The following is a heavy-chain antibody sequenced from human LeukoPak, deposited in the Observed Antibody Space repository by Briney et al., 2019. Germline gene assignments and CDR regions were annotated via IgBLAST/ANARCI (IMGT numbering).Heavy chain of an antibody. D-gene: IGHD2-15*01. CDR3: ATEAASYYFDY. V-gene: IGHV1-2*02. J-gene: IGHJ4*02. CDR2: INPNNGGT. Sequence: ASVTVSRKPSGYTFTTYSILWVSQAPGQGLEWMGWINPNNGGTNYAQNFQGRVTMTRDTSISTVYMELIRLRSDDTDVYYCATEAASYYFDYWGQGTLVTVSS. CDR1: GYTFTTYS.